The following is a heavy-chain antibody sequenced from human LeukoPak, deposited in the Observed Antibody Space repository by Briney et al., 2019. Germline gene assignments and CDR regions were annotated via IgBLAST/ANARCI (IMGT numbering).Heavy chain of an antibody. CDR1: GYTFTRYD. J-gene: IGHJ4*02. D-gene: IGHD5-24*01. V-gene: IGHV1-8*01. Sequence: ASVKVSCKASGYTFTRYDINWVRQATGQGLEWMGWMNPNSGNTGYAQKFQGRVTMTRNTSISTAYMELSSLRSEDTAVYYCVRGPEDGDNYDYWGQGTLVTVSS. CDR2: MNPNSGNT. CDR3: VRGPEDGDNYDY.